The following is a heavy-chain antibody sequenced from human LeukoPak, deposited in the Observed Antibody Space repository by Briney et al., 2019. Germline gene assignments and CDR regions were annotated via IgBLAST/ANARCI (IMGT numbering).Heavy chain of an antibody. V-gene: IGHV1-46*01. J-gene: IGHJ4*02. Sequence: ASVKVSCKASGYTFTSYYMHWVRQAPGQGLEWMGIINPSGGNTSYAQKFQGRVTMTRDTSTSTVYMELSSLRSEDTAVYYCARDAPPYSGYGLRFDYWGQGTLVTVSS. CDR2: INPSGGNT. CDR3: ARDAPPYSGYGLRFDY. CDR1: GYTFTSYY. D-gene: IGHD5-12*01.